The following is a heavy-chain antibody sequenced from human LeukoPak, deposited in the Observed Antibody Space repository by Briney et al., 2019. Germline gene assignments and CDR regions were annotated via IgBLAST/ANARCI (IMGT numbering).Heavy chain of an antibody. V-gene: IGHV3-53*01. J-gene: IGHJ3*01. D-gene: IGHD3-16*02. Sequence: GGSLRLSCAASGFTVSSNYMSWVRQGPGKGLEWVALIYNDGGTHYTDSVKGRFTISRDTSRNTLFLQMNSLRVEDSAMYYCVKRLTLGDLSIRGAFALWGQGTMVTVAS. CDR3: VKRLTLGDLSIRGAFAL. CDR2: IYNDGGT. CDR1: GFTVSSNY.